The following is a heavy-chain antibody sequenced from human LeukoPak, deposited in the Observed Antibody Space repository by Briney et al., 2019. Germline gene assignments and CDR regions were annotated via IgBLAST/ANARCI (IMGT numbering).Heavy chain of an antibody. J-gene: IGHJ3*02. Sequence: SETLSLTCTVSGGSISSSSYYWGWIRQPPGKGLEWIGSIYYSGSTYYNPSLKSRVTISVDTSKNQFSLKLSSVTAADTAVYYCARDFPQKGGGITMVRGVRQPRGAFDIWGQGTMVTVSS. V-gene: IGHV4-39*07. CDR3: ARDFPQKGGGITMVRGVRQPRGAFDI. CDR2: IYYSGST. D-gene: IGHD3-10*01. CDR1: GGSISSSSYY.